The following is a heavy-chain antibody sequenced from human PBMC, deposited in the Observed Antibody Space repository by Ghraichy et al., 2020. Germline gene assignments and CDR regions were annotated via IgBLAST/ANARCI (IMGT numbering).Heavy chain of an antibody. CDR1: GFSLSTSGMC. V-gene: IGHV2-70*11. J-gene: IGHJ1*01. CDR2: IDWDDDR. Sequence: SGPTLVKPTQTLTLTCTFSGFSLSTSGMCVSWIRQPPGKALEWLARIDWDDDRYYSTSLKTRLTISKDTSKNQVVLTMTNMDPVDTATYYCAVPGSSSGWTTTHFQHWGQGTLVPSSS. CDR3: AVPGSSSGWTTTHFQH. D-gene: IGHD6-19*01.